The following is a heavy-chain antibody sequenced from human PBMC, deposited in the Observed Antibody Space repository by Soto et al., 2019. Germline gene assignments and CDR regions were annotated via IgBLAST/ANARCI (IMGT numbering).Heavy chain of an antibody. V-gene: IGHV1-69*12. CDR1: GGTFNSYV. J-gene: IGHJ2*01. CDR2: IIPIFATA. CDR3: ARGLDYFRSGSWSGYFDL. D-gene: IGHD3-10*01. Sequence: QVQLVQSGAEVKKPGSSVKVSCKASGGTFNSYVINWVRQAPGQGLEWMGEIIPIFATADYAQKFPGRVTITADESTSTAYMELSSLRSEDTAVYFCARGLDYFRSGSWSGYFDLWGRGTLVTVSS.